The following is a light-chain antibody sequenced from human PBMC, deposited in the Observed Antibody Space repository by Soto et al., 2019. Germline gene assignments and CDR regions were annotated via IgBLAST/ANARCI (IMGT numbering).Light chain of an antibody. V-gene: IGKV1-5*01. CDR1: QDISNY. CDR3: QHYNSYGT. J-gene: IGKJ1*01. CDR2: HAS. Sequence: DVQMTQYTSSLSASVGDRVTITCQASQDISNYLNWYQQKPGKAPKLLIYHASSLETGVPSRFSGSGSGTEFTLTISSLQPDDFATYYCQHYNSYGTFGQGAMVDVK.